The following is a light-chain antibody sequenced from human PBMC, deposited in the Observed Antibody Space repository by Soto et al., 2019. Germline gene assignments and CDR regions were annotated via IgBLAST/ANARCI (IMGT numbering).Light chain of an antibody. CDR1: ESVTSSC. J-gene: IGKJ3*01. CDR3: QQCGGSPLFS. Sequence: IVLTQSPDTLSLSPGERATLSCTAIESVTSSCLAWYQRKPGQAPRLLIHTTSTRATDIPDRFSGSGSGTDFTLTISRLEPEDFAVYYCQQCGGSPLFSFGPGTKVDIK. CDR2: TTS. V-gene: IGKV3-20*01.